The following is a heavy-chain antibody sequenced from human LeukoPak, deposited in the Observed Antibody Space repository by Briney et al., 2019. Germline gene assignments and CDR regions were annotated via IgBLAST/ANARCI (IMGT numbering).Heavy chain of an antibody. CDR2: INHSGST. CDR1: GGSFSGYY. CDR3: AREGDYDYVWGSYPWGY. V-gene: IGHV4-34*01. Sequence: SETLSLTCAVYGGSFSGYYWSWIRQPPGKGLEWIGEINHSGSTNYNPSLKSRVTISVDTSKNQFSLKLSSVTAADTAVYYCAREGDYDYVWGSYPWGYWGQGTRVTVSS. J-gene: IGHJ4*02. D-gene: IGHD3-16*02.